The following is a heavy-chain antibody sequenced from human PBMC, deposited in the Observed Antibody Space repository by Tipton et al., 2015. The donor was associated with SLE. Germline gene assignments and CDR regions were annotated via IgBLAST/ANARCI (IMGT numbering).Heavy chain of an antibody. CDR1: RGSISSDDYY. D-gene: IGHD3-9*01. CDR3: ARDSPGDFDWFDAFDI. CDR2: IDHSGST. Sequence: TLSLTCTVSRGSISSDDYYWTWIRQHPGKGLEWIGEIDHSGSTNYNPSLKSRVTISVDTSKNQFSLKLSSVTAADTAVYYCARDSPGDFDWFDAFDIWGQGTMFTVSS. J-gene: IGHJ3*02. V-gene: IGHV4-31*03.